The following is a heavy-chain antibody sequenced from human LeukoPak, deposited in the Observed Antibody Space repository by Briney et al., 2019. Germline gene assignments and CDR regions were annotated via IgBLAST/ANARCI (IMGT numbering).Heavy chain of an antibody. D-gene: IGHD2-21*02. Sequence: PGRSLRLSCAASGFTFSSYGMHWVRQAPGKGLEWVAVISYDGSNKYYADSVKGRFTISRDNSKNTLYLQMNSLRVEDTALYYCARAQTYGDSRLLLDYWGQGTLVTVSS. CDR1: GFTFSSYG. J-gene: IGHJ4*02. V-gene: IGHV3-30*03. CDR2: ISYDGSNK. CDR3: ARAQTYGDSRLLLDY.